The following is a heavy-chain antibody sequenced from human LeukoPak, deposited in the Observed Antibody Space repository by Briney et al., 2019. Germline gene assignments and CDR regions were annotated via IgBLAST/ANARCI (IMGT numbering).Heavy chain of an antibody. D-gene: IGHD1-26*01. CDR3: AREARSVGGSYRD. CDR2: ISAYNGNT. J-gene: IGHJ4*02. Sequence: ASVKVSCKASGYTFTSYGISWVRQAPGQGLEWMGWISAYNGNTNYAQKLQGRVTMTRDTSTSTVYMELSSLRSEDTAVYYCAREARSVGGSYRDWGQGTLVTVSS. CDR1: GYTFTSYG. V-gene: IGHV1-18*01.